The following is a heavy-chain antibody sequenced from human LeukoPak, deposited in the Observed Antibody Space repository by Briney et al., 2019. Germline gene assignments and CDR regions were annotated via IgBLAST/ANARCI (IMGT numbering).Heavy chain of an antibody. D-gene: IGHD2-15*01. Sequence: GGSLRLSCAASGITFSNYWMSWVRQAPGKGLEWVANIKQDGSEKYYVDSVKGRFTISRDNAKNSLYLQMNSLRAEDTAVYYRAREVGYCSGGSCYFGFDYWGQGTLVTVSS. CDR2: IKQDGSEK. CDR1: GITFSNYW. J-gene: IGHJ4*02. V-gene: IGHV3-7*03. CDR3: AREVGYCSGGSCYFGFDY.